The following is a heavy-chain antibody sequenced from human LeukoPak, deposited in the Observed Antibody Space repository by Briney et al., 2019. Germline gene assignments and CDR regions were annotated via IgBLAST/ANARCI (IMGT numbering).Heavy chain of an antibody. CDR1: GYTFTGYY. CDR2: INPNSGGT. CDR3: ARDPAPPYADGGGWFDP. J-gene: IGHJ5*02. Sequence: ASVKVSCKASGYTFTGYYMHWVRRAPGQGLEWMGWINPNSGGTNYAQKFQGRVTMTRDTSISTAYMELSRLRSDDTAVYYCARDPAPPYADGGGWFDPWGQGTLVTVSS. V-gene: IGHV1-2*02. D-gene: IGHD3-16*01.